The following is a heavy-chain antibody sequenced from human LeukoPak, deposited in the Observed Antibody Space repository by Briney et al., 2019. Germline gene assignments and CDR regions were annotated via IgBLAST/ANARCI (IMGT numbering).Heavy chain of an antibody. CDR2: IYYSGST. CDR3: ARGGRYCSGGSCSPMGAFDI. CDR1: GGSVSSGSYY. D-gene: IGHD2-15*01. J-gene: IGHJ3*02. V-gene: IGHV4-61*01. Sequence: SETLSLTCTVSGGSVSSGSYYWSWIRQPPGKGLEWIGYIYYSGSTNYNPSLKSRVTISVDTSKNQFSLKLSSVTAADTAVYYRARGGRYCSGGSCSPMGAFDIWGQGTMVTVSS.